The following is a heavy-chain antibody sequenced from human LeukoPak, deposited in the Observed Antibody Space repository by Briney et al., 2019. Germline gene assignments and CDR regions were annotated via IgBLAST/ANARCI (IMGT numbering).Heavy chain of an antibody. CDR3: ARFPVYGSGSYNWFDP. V-gene: IGHV1-69*02. J-gene: IGHJ5*02. CDR2: IIPILGIA. Sequence: ASVKVSCKASGYTFTGYYLHWVRQAPGQGLEWMGRIIPILGIANYAQKFQGRVTITADKSTSTAYMELSSLRSEDTAVYYCARFPVYGSGSYNWFDPWGQGTLVTVSS. D-gene: IGHD3-10*01. CDR1: GYTFTGYY.